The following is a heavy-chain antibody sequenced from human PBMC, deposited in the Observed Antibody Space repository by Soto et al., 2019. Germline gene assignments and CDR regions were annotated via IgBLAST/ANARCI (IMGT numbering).Heavy chain of an antibody. D-gene: IGHD1-1*01. Sequence: VGSLRLSGFVSGFPFSSFGMHWVCQAPGKGLEWVSSISNDGSNQHYADSVKGRFTISRDNSKNTVYLQLNSLRGEDTAVYYCSRSRPTGRRDYYYYGMDVWGQGTPVTVSS. CDR1: GFPFSSFG. V-gene: IGHV3-30*03. CDR3: SRSRPTGRRDYYYYGMDV. CDR2: ISNDGSNQ. J-gene: IGHJ6*02.